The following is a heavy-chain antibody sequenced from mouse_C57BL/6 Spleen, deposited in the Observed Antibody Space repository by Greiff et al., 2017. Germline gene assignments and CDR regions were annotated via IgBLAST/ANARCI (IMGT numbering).Heavy chain of an antibody. CDR2: IDPETGGT. V-gene: IGHV1-15*01. CDR3: TRSGAQATPMDY. CDR1: GYTFTDYE. Sequence: QVQLQQSGAELVRPGASVTLSCKASGYTFTDYEMHWVKQTPVHGLEWIGAIDPETGGTAYNQKFKGKAILTADKSSSTAYMELRSLTSEDSAVYYCTRSGAQATPMDYWGQGTSVTVSS. J-gene: IGHJ4*01. D-gene: IGHD3-2*02.